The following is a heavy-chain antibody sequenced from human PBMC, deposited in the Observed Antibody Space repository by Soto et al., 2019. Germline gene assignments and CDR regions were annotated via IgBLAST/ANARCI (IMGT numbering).Heavy chain of an antibody. Sequence: SQTLSLTCAISGDSVSTNSATWNWIRQSPSSGLEWLGRTYYRSKWYNDYAVSVKGRITINPDTSKNQFSLQLNSVTPEDTAVYYCTRLSGNSWLDYWGQGTLVTVSS. CDR3: TRLSGNSWLDY. D-gene: IGHD6-13*01. CDR2: TYYRSKWYN. V-gene: IGHV6-1*01. CDR1: GDSVSTNSAT. J-gene: IGHJ4*02.